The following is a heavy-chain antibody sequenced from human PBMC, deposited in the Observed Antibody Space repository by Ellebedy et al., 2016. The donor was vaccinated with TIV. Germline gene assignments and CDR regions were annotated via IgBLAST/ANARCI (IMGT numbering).Heavy chain of an antibody. V-gene: IGHV1-18*01. D-gene: IGHD6-13*01. J-gene: IGHJ4*02. CDR1: GYTLMSYG. CDR2: VSPYNGNT. CDR3: ARGGWQQLVLGDLSGY. Sequence: AASVKVSCKASGYTLMSYGICWVRQAPGQGLEWMGWVSPYNGNTNYAQKFQGRVTMTRDTSTSTVYMELSSLRSEDTAVYYCARGGWQQLVLGDLSGYWGQGTLVTVSS.